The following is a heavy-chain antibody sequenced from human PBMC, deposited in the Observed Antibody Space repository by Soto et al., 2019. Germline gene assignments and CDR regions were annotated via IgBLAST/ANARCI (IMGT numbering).Heavy chain of an antibody. CDR1: GYTVTPYY. J-gene: IGHJ4*02. CDR3: ATRDPGHY. Sequence: VSVKVSCQASGYTVTPYYMHWVRQAPGQGLEWMGIISPDGGRTSYAQKFQGRVTMTRDTSTSTVYMELSSLRSEDTAVYYCATRDPGHYWGQGTLVTVSS. V-gene: IGHV1-46*01. CDR2: ISPDGGRT.